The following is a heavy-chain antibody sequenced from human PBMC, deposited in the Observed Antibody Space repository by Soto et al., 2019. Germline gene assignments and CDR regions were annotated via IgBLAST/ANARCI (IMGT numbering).Heavy chain of an antibody. D-gene: IGHD6-13*01. CDR2: IYPGDSDT. V-gene: IGHV5-51*01. Sequence: ESLEISCKGSGCSFTSYWIGRVRQMPGKGLEWMGIIYPGDSDTRYSPSFQGQVTISADKSISTAYLQWSSLKASDTAMYYCATAAVLGEDYYYYGMDVWGQGTTVTVSS. J-gene: IGHJ6*02. CDR3: ATAAVLGEDYYYYGMDV. CDR1: GCSFTSYW.